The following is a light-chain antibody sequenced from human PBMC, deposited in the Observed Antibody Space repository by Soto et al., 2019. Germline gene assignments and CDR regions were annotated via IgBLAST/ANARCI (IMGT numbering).Light chain of an antibody. CDR2: DVS. J-gene: IGLJ1*01. V-gene: IGLV2-11*01. CDR1: SSDVGDYNY. Sequence: QSALTQPRSVSGSPELSVTISCTGSSSDVGDYNYVSWYQRHPGKAPKLIIYDVSKRPSGVPDRFSGSKSGNTASLTISGLQAEDEADYYCCSYVGSNTLYVFGTGTKLTV. CDR3: CSYVGSNTLYV.